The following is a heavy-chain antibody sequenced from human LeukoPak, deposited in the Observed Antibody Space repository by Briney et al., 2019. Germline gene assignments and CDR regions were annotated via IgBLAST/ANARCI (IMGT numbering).Heavy chain of an antibody. V-gene: IGHV1-2*02. J-gene: IGHJ3*02. CDR1: GHTFSGYY. D-gene: IGHD5-24*01. Sequence: GASVKVSCLASGHTFSGYYMHWIRQAPGQGLEWMAWMNPRGDVADYAQKFLGRVILTGDTSNSAYMELTSLISDDTAVYYCATSTGYRGTWGAFDIWGQGTTVIVSP. CDR3: ATSTGYRGTWGAFDI. CDR2: MNPRGDVA.